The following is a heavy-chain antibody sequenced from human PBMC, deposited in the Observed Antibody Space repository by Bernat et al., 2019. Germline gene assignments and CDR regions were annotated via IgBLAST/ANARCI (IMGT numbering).Heavy chain of an antibody. CDR1: GFTFSSYA. Sequence: QVQLVESGGGVVQPGRSLKLSCVASGFTFSSYAMHWVRQAPGKGLEWVAVIWYDGSNKYYADSVKGRFTISRDNSKNTLYLQMNSLRAEDTAVYYCAREKQWLEYYFDYWGQGTLVTVSS. V-gene: IGHV3-33*08. D-gene: IGHD6-19*01. CDR3: AREKQWLEYYFDY. CDR2: IWYDGSNK. J-gene: IGHJ4*02.